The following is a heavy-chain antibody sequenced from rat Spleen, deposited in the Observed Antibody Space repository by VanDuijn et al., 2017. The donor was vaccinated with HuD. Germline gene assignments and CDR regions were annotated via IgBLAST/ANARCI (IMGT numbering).Heavy chain of an antibody. D-gene: IGHD2-3*01. CDR3: ANAHRDIYAHFDY. CDR1: GFSLTSYG. Sequence: QVQMKETGPGLVQTTQTLSVTCTVSGFSLTSYGVHWVRQAPGKGLEWMGIIWGDGSTAYNSLLKSRQSITRDISKSQVFLKMNSLQTEDTADYYCANAHRDIYAHFDYWCQGVMVTVSS. J-gene: IGHJ2*01. V-gene: IGHV2-77*01. CDR2: IWGDGST.